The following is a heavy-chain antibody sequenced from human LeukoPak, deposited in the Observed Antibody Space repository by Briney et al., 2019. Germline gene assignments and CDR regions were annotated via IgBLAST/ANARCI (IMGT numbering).Heavy chain of an antibody. CDR2: VNGDGSRT. CDR1: GFSLSSYW. Sequence: QPGGSLRLSCAASGFSLSSYWMHWVRQAPGKGLVWVLRVNGDGSRTSYADSVKGRFTISRDDAKNTLYLQMNSLRAEDTAVYYCARDEDWSGYYGAFDIWGQGTMVTVSS. CDR3: ARDEDWSGYYGAFDI. D-gene: IGHD3-3*01. V-gene: IGHV3-74*01. J-gene: IGHJ3*02.